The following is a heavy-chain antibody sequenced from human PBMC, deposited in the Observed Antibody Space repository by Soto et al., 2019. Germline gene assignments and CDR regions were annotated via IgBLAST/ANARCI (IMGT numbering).Heavy chain of an antibody. Sequence: EVQLAESGGGLAQPGGSLRLSCAASGLTLSGYAMDWVRQAPGKGLEYVSGISSNGVGTYYANSVQGRFTISRDNSKKTVFLQMGSLRPEDMAVYYCTRRARPDFYYMDVWGKGPTVTVSS. CDR2: ISSNGVGT. CDR1: GLTLSGYA. D-gene: IGHD6-6*01. J-gene: IGHJ6*03. CDR3: TRRARPDFYYMDV. V-gene: IGHV3-64*01.